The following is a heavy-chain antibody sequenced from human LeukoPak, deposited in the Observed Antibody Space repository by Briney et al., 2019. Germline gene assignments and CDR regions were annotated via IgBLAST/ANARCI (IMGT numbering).Heavy chain of an antibody. V-gene: IGHV3-53*01. CDR3: ARESGLDSSGGYYGMDV. CDR2: IYSGGST. Sequence: PGGSLRLSCAASGFTVSSNYMSWVRQAPGKGLEWVSVIYSGGSTYCADSVKGRFTISRDNSKNTLYLQMNSLRAEDTAVYYCARESGLDSSGGYYGMDVWGQGTTVTVSS. CDR1: GFTVSSNY. J-gene: IGHJ6*02. D-gene: IGHD3-22*01.